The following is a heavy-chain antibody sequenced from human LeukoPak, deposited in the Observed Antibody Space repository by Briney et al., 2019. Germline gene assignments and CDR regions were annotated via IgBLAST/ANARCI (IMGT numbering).Heavy chain of an antibody. D-gene: IGHD5-24*01. V-gene: IGHV3-48*03. Sequence: PGGSLRLSCAASGFTFSDYEMNWVRQAPGKGLEWVSYIGSSDTTIYCADSVKGRFTISRDNAKNSLYLQMNSLRAEDTAVYYCARDRRDAYSQNFDYWGQGTLVTVSS. CDR1: GFTFSDYE. J-gene: IGHJ4*02. CDR3: ARDRRDAYSQNFDY. CDR2: IGSSDTTI.